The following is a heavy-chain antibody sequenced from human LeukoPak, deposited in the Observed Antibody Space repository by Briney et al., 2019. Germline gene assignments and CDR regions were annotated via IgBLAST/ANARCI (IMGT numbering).Heavy chain of an antibody. CDR1: GGSISSYY. V-gene: IGHV4-59*08. D-gene: IGHD3-10*01. CDR3: ARRWFGEDYFDY. J-gene: IGHJ4*02. Sequence: SETLSLTCTVSGGSISSYYWSWIRQPPGKGLEWIGYIYYSGSTNYNPSLKSRVTISVDTSKNQFSLKLSSVTAADTAVYYCARRWFGEDYFDYWGQGTLITVSS. CDR2: IYYSGST.